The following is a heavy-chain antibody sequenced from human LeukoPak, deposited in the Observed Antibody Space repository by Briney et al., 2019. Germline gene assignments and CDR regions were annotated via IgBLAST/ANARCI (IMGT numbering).Heavy chain of an antibody. J-gene: IGHJ3*02. V-gene: IGHV1-46*01. CDR1: GYTFTSYY. Sequence: ASVKVSCKASGYTFTSYYMHWVRQAPGQGLEWMGIINPIGGSTTYAQKFQGRVTMTRDTSISTAYMELSSLRSEDTAVYYCARDAAAVYDAFDIWGQGTMVTVSS. D-gene: IGHD6-13*01. CDR2: INPIGGST. CDR3: ARDAAAVYDAFDI.